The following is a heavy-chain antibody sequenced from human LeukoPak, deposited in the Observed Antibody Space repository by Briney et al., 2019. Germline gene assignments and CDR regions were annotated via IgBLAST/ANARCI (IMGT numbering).Heavy chain of an antibody. J-gene: IGHJ4*02. V-gene: IGHV4-30-4*01. CDR1: GGSISSGDYY. D-gene: IGHD2-21*02. CDR2: IYYSGST. CDR3: AGSYCGGDCYDYFDY. Sequence: SETLSLTCTVSGGSISSGDYYWGWVRQPPGTGLEWIGYIYYSGSTYYNPSLKSRVTISVDTSKNQFSLKLSSVTAADTAVYYCAGSYCGGDCYDYFDYWGQGTLVTVSS.